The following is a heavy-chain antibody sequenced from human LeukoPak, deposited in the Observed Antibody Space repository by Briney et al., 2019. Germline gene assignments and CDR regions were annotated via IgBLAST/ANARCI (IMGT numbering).Heavy chain of an antibody. J-gene: IGHJ5*02. CDR2: INPSGGST. V-gene: IGHV1-46*01. D-gene: IGHD6-13*01. CDR3: AREEEQQLVPVGWFDP. Sequence: ASVKVSCKASGYTFTSYYMHWVRQAPGQGLEWMGIINPSGGSTSYAQKFQGRVTMTRDTSTSTVYMELSSLRSEDMAVYYCAREEEQQLVPVGWFDPWGQGTLVTVSS. CDR1: GYTFTSYY.